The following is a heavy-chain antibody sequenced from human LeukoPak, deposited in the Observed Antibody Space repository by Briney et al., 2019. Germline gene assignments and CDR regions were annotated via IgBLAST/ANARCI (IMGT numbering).Heavy chain of an antibody. Sequence: RPGGSLRLSCAASGFTFSSYAMHWVRQAPGKGLEWVAVISYDGSNKYYADSVKGRFTISRDNAKNSLYLQMNSLRAEDTAVYYCARVGGYEVFDYWGQGTLVTVSS. CDR2: ISYDGSNK. CDR1: GFTFSSYA. D-gene: IGHD5-12*01. V-gene: IGHV3-30*04. CDR3: ARVGGYEVFDY. J-gene: IGHJ4*02.